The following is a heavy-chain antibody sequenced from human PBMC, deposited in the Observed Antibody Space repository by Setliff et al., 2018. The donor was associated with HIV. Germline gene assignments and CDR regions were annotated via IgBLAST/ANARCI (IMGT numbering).Heavy chain of an antibody. CDR1: GYGFTRKI. Sequence: ASVKVSCKASGYGFTRKIIHWVRQAPGQRLGWMGWINVGSGNTKYSLRFQDRVTLTRDTSATTAYMELNSLRSEDTAVYYCARDVGSVWHNWFDPWGQGTLVTVSS. V-gene: IGHV1-3*01. CDR3: ARDVGSVWHNWFDP. CDR2: INVGSGNT. J-gene: IGHJ5*02. D-gene: IGHD6-19*01.